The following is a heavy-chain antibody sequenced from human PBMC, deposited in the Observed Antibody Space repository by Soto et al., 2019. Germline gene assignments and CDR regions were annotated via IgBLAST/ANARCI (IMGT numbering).Heavy chain of an antibody. CDR3: ARDRGGTGGFDY. Sequence: QVQLVESGGGVVQPGRSLRLSCAASGFTFSSYGMHWVRQAPGKGLEWVAVIWYDGSNKYYADSVKGRFTISRDNSKNKMYLQMNSLRAEDTAVYYCARDRGGTGGFDYWGQGTLVTVSS. D-gene: IGHD2-8*02. CDR1: GFTFSSYG. CDR2: IWYDGSNK. V-gene: IGHV3-33*01. J-gene: IGHJ4*02.